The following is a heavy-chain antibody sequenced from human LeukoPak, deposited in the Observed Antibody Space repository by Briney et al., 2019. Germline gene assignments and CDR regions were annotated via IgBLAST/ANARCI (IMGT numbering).Heavy chain of an antibody. CDR1: GFTFRTYG. V-gene: IGHV3-30*02. CDR3: AKVGRIAVAGTFYYYYMDV. Sequence: GGSLRLSCAASGFTFRTYGMHWVPQAPARGREGGDFIRYDGSNKYYADSVKGRFTISRDNSKNTLYLQMNSLRAEDTAVYYCAKVGRIAVAGTFYYYYMDVWGKGTTVTVSS. CDR2: IRYDGSNK. J-gene: IGHJ6*03. D-gene: IGHD6-19*01.